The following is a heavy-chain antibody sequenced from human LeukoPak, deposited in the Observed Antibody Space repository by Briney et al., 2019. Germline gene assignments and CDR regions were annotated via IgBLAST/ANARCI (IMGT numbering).Heavy chain of an antibody. V-gene: IGHV1-18*01. D-gene: IGHD3-22*01. J-gene: IGHJ5*02. CDR2: ISAYNGNT. Sequence: ASVKVSCKASGYTFTSYGISWVRQAPGQGLEWMGWISAYNGNTNYAQKLQGRVTMTTDTSTSTAYTELRSLRSDDTAVYYCAREGYYAMNWFDPWGQGTLVTVSS. CDR1: GYTFTSYG. CDR3: AREGYYAMNWFDP.